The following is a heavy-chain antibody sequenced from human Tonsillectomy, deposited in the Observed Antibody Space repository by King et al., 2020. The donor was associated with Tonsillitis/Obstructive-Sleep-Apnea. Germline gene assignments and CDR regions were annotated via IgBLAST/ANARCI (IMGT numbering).Heavy chain of an antibody. CDR1: GGSISSSSYY. Sequence: QLQESGPGLVKPSETLSLTCTVSGGSISSSSYYWGWIRQPPGKGLEWIGSIYYSGSTYFNPSLKSRVTISVDTSKNQFSLKLSSVTAADTAVYYCARLYSNYDDGWFDPWGQGTLVTVSS. D-gene: IGHD4-11*01. CDR3: ARLYSNYDDGWFDP. J-gene: IGHJ5*02. V-gene: IGHV4-39*01. CDR2: IYYSGST.